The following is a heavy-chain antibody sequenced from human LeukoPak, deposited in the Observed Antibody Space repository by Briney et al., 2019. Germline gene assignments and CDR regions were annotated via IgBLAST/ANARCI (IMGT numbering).Heavy chain of an antibody. D-gene: IGHD3-22*01. CDR2: ISGSGGST. CDR1: GFTFSSYA. CDR3: ARTRSSGYLTFDH. Sequence: GGSLRLSCAASGFTFSSYAMSWVRQAPGKGLEWVSAISGSGGSTYYADSVKGRFTISRDNSKNTLYLQMNSLRAEDTAVYYCARTRSSGYLTFDHWGQGILVTVSS. V-gene: IGHV3-23*01. J-gene: IGHJ4*02.